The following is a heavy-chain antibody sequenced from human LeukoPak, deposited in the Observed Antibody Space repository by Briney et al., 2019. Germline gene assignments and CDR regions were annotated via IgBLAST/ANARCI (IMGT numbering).Heavy chain of an antibody. CDR3: ARVRRSGYYMGYFDY. J-gene: IGHJ4*02. D-gene: IGHD3-3*01. CDR1: GGTFSSYA. Sequence: SVKVSCKASGGTFSSYAISWVRQAPGQGLEWMGGIIPIFGTANYAQKFQGRVTITADESTSTAYMELSSLRSEDTAVYYCARVRRSGYYMGYFDYWGQGTLVTVSS. V-gene: IGHV1-69*13. CDR2: IIPIFGTA.